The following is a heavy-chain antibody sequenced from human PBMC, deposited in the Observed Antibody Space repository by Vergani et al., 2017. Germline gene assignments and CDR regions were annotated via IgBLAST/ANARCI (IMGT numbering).Heavy chain of an antibody. CDR2: ISSSSSTI. D-gene: IGHD4-23*01. CDR3: AGDAYWANSNHAFDI. CDR1: GFTFSSYS. J-gene: IGHJ3*02. V-gene: IGHV3-48*04. Sequence: EVQLVESGGGLVQPGGSLRLSCAASGFTFSSYSMNWVRQAPGKGLGWVSYISSSSSTIYYADAVKGRFTISRDNAKNSLYLQMNSLRAEDTTVYYCAGDAYWANSNHAFDIWGQGTMVTVSS.